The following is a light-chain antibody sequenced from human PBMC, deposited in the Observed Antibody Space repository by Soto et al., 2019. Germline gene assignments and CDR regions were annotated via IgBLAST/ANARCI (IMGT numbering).Light chain of an antibody. J-gene: IGLJ3*02. CDR3: QSYDSTLGGWV. Sequence: QAVVTQPPSVSGAPGQRVTISCSGSSSNIGALFDVHWYQHIPGTAHQLLIYDSTKRPSGVPDRFSGYKSGTSASLAITGLQSEDEADYYCQSYDSTLGGWVFGGGTKLTVL. CDR2: DST. CDR1: SSNIGALFD. V-gene: IGLV1-40*01.